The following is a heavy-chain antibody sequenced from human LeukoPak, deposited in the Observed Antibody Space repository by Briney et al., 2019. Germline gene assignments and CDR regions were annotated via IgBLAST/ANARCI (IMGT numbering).Heavy chain of an antibody. J-gene: IGHJ4*02. CDR2: ISSDGSNE. D-gene: IGHD6-19*01. CDR1: GFTFSSYG. Sequence: GGSLRLSCAASGFTFSSYGMHWVRQAPGKGLEWVSLISSDGSNEYYADSVKGRFTISRDNSKSTLYLQMNSLRAEDTAVYYCARLYSSGWYFDYWGQGTLVTVSS. V-gene: IGHV3-33*05. CDR3: ARLYSSGWYFDY.